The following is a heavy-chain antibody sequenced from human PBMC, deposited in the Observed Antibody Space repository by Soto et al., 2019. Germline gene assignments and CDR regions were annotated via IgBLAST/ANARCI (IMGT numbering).Heavy chain of an antibody. CDR1: GFTFSSYV. CDR2: SSGSGSST. CDR3: AKAFCSSSSCSRGHFDY. V-gene: IGHV3-23*01. Sequence: GGSLRLSCTASGFTFSSYVMTWVRQAPGKGLEWVSSSSGSGSSTYYAESVKGRFTISRDNSKNTLYLQMNSLGVEDTAVYYCAKAFCSSSSCSRGHFDYWGQGTLVTVSS. J-gene: IGHJ4*02. D-gene: IGHD2-2*01.